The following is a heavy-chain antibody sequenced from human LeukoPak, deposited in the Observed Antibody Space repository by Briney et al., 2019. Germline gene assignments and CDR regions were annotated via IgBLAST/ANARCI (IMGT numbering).Heavy chain of an antibody. CDR1: GFTFSSYA. D-gene: IGHD3-3*01. J-gene: IGHJ4*02. V-gene: IGHV3-23*01. CDR2: ISGSGGST. Sequence: YPGGSLRLSCAASGFTFSSYAMGWVRQAPGKGLEWVSAISGSGGSTYYADSVKGRFTISRDNSKNTLYLQMNSLRAEDTAVYYCAKDHYANTFFFHWGQGTLVTVSS. CDR3: AKDHYANTFFFH.